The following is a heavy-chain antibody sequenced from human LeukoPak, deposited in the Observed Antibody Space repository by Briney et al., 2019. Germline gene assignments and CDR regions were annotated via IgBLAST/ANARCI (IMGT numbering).Heavy chain of an antibody. CDR2: INHSGSP. Sequence: SETLSLTCAVYGGSFSGYYWSWIRQPPGKGLEWIGEINHSGSPNYNASLKSRVTISEDTSKNQFSLKLSSVTAADTAVYCCARGRSSSGWYPTPNFDFWGQGTLVAVSS. D-gene: IGHD6-19*01. V-gene: IGHV4-34*01. CDR1: GGSFSGYY. J-gene: IGHJ4*02. CDR3: ARGRSSSGWYPTPNFDF.